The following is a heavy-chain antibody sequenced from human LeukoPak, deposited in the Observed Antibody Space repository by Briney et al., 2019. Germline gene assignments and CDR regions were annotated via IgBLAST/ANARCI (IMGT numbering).Heavy chain of an antibody. D-gene: IGHD3-16*01. CDR1: GFTFSNYG. J-gene: IGHJ6*02. Sequence: GGSLRLSCAASGFTFSNYGMGWVRQAPGKGLEWVSGISGSGGSTYYADSVKGRFPISRDNSKNTLYLQMNSLRAEDTAIYYCAKASRDGGARYYGMDVWGQGTTVTVS. V-gene: IGHV3-23*01. CDR2: ISGSGGST. CDR3: AKASRDGGARYYGMDV.